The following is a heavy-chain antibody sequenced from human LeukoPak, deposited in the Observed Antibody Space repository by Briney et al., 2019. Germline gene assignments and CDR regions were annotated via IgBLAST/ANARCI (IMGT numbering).Heavy chain of an antibody. Sequence: ASVKVSCKASGGTFSSYAISWVRQAPGQGLEWMGGIIPTFGTANYAQKFQGRVTITADKSTSTAYMELSSLRSEDTAVYYCTRDENYGIFFNVDYWGQGTLVTVSS. CDR3: TRDENYGIFFNVDY. J-gene: IGHJ4*02. D-gene: IGHD4-17*01. CDR2: IIPTFGTA. CDR1: GGTFSSYA. V-gene: IGHV1-69*06.